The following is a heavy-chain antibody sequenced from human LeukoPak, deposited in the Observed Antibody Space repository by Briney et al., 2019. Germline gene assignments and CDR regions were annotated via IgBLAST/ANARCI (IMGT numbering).Heavy chain of an antibody. J-gene: IGHJ3*02. CDR3: ARADRSGYFGNVVAFDI. CDR1: GGSLNSGSYS. D-gene: IGHD3-22*01. V-gene: IGHV4-61*02. CDR2: IHISGST. Sequence: SETLSLTCTVSGGSLNSGSYSWTWIRQPAGKGLEWIGRIHISGSTDYTPSLKSRVTISVDPSKNQFSLKLSSVTAADTAVYYCARADRSGYFGNVVAFDIWGQGTMVTVSS.